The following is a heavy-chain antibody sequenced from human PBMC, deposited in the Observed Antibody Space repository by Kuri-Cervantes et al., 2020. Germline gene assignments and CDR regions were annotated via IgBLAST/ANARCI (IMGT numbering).Heavy chain of an antibody. D-gene: IGHD4-23*01. V-gene: IGHV3-15*01. J-gene: IGHJ2*01. Sequence: GESLKISCAASGFTFSNAWMSWVRQAPGKGLEWVGRIKSKTDGGTTDYAAPVKGRFTISRDDSKNTLYLQMNSLKTEDTAVYYCARGDYGDNRWGYSDLWGRGTLVTVSS. CDR3: ARGDYGDNRWGYSDL. CDR2: IKSKTDGGTT. CDR1: GFTFSNAW.